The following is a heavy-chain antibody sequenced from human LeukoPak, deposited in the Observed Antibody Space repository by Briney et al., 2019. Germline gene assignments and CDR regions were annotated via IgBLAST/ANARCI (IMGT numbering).Heavy chain of an antibody. CDR2: IRYDGSNK. J-gene: IGHJ4*02. D-gene: IGHD6-19*01. V-gene: IGHV3-30*02. CDR3: AKVGKYSSGWYTVDY. Sequence: GGSLRLSCAASGFTFSSYGMHWVRQAPGKGLERVAFIRYDGSNKYYADSVKGRFTISRDNSKNTLYLQMNSLRAEDTAVYYCAKVGKYSSGWYTVDYWGQGTLVTVSS. CDR1: GFTFSSYG.